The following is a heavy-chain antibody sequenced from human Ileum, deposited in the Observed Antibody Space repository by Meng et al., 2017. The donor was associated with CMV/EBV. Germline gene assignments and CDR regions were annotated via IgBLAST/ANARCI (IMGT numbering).Heavy chain of an antibody. Sequence: QLHLQESGPRLVKPSETLSLTCNVSGGSISTYYWTWIRQPPGKGLEWIGYTSHGGSSNYNPSLKSRVTISVDTSKNQFSLKLTSVTAADTAVYYCARGPGGFGDFNFDYWGQGTLVTVSS. V-gene: IGHV4-59*12. CDR3: ARGPGGFGDFNFDY. CDR2: TSHGGSS. D-gene: IGHD3-16*01. J-gene: IGHJ4*02. CDR1: GGSISTYY.